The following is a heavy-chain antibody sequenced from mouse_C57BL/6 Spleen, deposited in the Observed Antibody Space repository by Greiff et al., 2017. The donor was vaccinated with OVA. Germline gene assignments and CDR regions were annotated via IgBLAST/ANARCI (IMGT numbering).Heavy chain of an antibody. Sequence: EVQLVESGGGLVKPGGSLKLSCAASGFTFSSYAMSWVRQTPEKRLEWVATISDGGSYTYYPDNVKGRFTISRDNAKNNLYLQMSHLKSEDTAMYYCARDYYEAWFAYWGQGTLVTVSA. CDR2: ISDGGSYT. D-gene: IGHD1-1*01. J-gene: IGHJ3*01. CDR3: ARDYYEAWFAY. V-gene: IGHV5-4*01. CDR1: GFTFSSYA.